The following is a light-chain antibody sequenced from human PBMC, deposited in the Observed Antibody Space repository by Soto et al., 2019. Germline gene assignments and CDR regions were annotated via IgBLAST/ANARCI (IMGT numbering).Light chain of an antibody. CDR1: SGHSRYA. CDR3: QTWGPGLVV. J-gene: IGLJ2*01. Sequence: QTVVTQLPSASASLGASVKLTCTLSSGHSRYAIAWHQQQPEKGPRYLMKVTSDGSHIKGDGIPDRFSGSSSGAERYLTISSLQSEDEADYYCQTWGPGLVVFGGGTQLTVL. CDR2: VTSDGSH. V-gene: IGLV4-69*01.